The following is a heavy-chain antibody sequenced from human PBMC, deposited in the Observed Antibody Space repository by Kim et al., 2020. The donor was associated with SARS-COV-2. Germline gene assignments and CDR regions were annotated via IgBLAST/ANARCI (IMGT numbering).Heavy chain of an antibody. Sequence: TTDYAAPVKGRFTISRDDSKNTLYLQMNSLKTEDTAVYYCTTDLNGWFDPWGQGTLVTVSS. CDR2: TT. V-gene: IGHV3-15*01. CDR3: TTDLNGWFDP. J-gene: IGHJ5*02. D-gene: IGHD2-8*01.